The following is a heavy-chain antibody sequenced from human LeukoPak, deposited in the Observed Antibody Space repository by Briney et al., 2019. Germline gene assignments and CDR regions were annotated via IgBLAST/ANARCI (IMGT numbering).Heavy chain of an antibody. CDR2: IYSSDSGVST. D-gene: IGHD6-6*01. CDR3: ARSAARHRYYYAMDV. V-gene: IGHV3-53*04. Sequence: GGSLRLSCAASGFSVSNTYMSWVRQAPGKGLEWVSVIYSSDSGVSTYYADYVKGRFTISRHNSKNTLYLQMSSLRAEDTAVYFCARSAARHRYYYAMDVWGQGTTVTVCS. J-gene: IGHJ6*02. CDR1: GFSVSNTY.